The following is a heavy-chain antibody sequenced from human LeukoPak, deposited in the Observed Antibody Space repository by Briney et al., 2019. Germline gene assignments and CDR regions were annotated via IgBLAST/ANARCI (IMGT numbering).Heavy chain of an antibody. Sequence: GRSLRLSCAASGFTFSSYSMNWVRQAPGKGLEWVSYISSSSSTIYYADSVKGRFTISRDNAKNSLYLQMNSLRAEDTAVYYCARAVGGLLWFGELSLGLDYWGQGTLVTVSS. CDR2: ISSSSSTI. CDR1: GFTFSSYS. J-gene: IGHJ4*02. V-gene: IGHV3-48*01. D-gene: IGHD3-10*01. CDR3: ARAVGGLLWFGELSLGLDY.